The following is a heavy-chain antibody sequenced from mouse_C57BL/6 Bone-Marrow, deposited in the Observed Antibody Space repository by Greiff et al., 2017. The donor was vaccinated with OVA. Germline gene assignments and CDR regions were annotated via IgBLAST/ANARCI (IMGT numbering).Heavy chain of an antibody. CDR3: ASPYDYGDGVYAMDY. CDR1: GYTFTSYW. CDR2: IDPSDSYT. V-gene: IGHV1-59*01. Sequence: QVQLQQPGAELVRPGTSVKLSCKASGYTFTSYWMHWVKQRPGQGLEWIGVIDPSDSYTNYNQKFKGKATLTVDTSSSTAYMQLSSLTSEDSAVYYCASPYDYGDGVYAMDYWGQGTSVTVSS. J-gene: IGHJ4*01. D-gene: IGHD2-4*01.